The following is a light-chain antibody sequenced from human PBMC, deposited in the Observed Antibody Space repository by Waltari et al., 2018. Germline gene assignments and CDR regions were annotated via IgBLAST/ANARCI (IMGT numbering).Light chain of an antibody. CDR2: EGS. Sequence: QSALTQPASVSGSPGQSITIACTGTSSDVVSYNLVSWYQQHPGKAPKLKLYEGSKRPSVVAKRFSGPKSGNTASLTISVLHAEDEADYYCCSYAGSSTLVFGGGTKLTVL. V-gene: IGLV2-23*01. CDR3: CSYAGSSTLV. J-gene: IGLJ2*01. CDR1: SSDVVSYNL.